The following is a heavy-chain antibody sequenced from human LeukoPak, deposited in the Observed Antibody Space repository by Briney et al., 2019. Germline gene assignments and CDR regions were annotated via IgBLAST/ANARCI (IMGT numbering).Heavy chain of an antibody. J-gene: IGHJ4*02. CDR3: ARVGERDSSGISDY. CDR2: IYSGGST. CDR1: GLTVSSNY. Sequence: GGSLRLSCAASGLTVSSNYMNWVRQAPGKGLEWVSVIYSGGSTYYADSVKGRFTISRDNSKNTLYLQMNSLRAEDTAVYYCARVGERDSSGISDYWGQGTLVTVSS. D-gene: IGHD6-19*01. V-gene: IGHV3-66*01.